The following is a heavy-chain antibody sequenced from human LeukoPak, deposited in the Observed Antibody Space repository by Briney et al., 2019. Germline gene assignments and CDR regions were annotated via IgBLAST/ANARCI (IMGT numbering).Heavy chain of an antibody. CDR1: GFTFSSYW. CDR3: ARKGSGVLLWFGELLLGAFDI. J-gene: IGHJ3*02. CDR2: IKQDGSEK. V-gene: IGHV3-7*01. D-gene: IGHD3-10*01. Sequence: GGSLRLSCAASGFTFSSYWMSWVRQAPGKGLEWVANIKQDGSEKYYGDSVKGRFTISRDNAKNSLYLQMNSLRAEDTAVYYCARKGSGVLLWFGELLLGAFDIWGQGTMVTVSS.